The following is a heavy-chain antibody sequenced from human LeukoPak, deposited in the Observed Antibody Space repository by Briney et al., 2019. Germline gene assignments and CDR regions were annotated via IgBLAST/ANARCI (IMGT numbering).Heavy chain of an antibody. J-gene: IGHJ4*02. Sequence: GGSLRLSCAASGFTFSSYSMSWVRQAPGKGLEWVSGISGSGDRTYYADAVKGRFTISRDNSKNTVYLQMNSLRAEDTAVYYCTRDFDFSSAIWGQGTLVTVSS. V-gene: IGHV3-23*01. D-gene: IGHD3-3*01. CDR3: TRDFDFSSAI. CDR1: GFTFSSYS. CDR2: ISGSGDRT.